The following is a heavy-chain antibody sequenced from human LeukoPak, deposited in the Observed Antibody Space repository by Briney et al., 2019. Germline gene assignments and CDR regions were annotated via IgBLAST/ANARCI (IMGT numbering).Heavy chain of an antibody. D-gene: IGHD3-22*01. CDR3: ARGSERDHYYDSSGYSVY. V-gene: IGHV1-18*01. Sequence: ASVKVSCKASGYTFTSYGISWVRQAPGQGLEWMGWISAYNGNTNYAQKLQGRVTMTTDTSTSTAYMELRSLRSDDTAVYYCARGSERDHYYDSSGYSVYWGQGTLVTVSS. CDR1: GYTFTSYG. CDR2: ISAYNGNT. J-gene: IGHJ4*02.